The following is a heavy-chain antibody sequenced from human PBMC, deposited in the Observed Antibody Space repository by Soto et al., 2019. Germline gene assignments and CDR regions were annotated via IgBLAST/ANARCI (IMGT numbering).Heavy chain of an antibody. J-gene: IGHJ5*02. CDR3: ACDRTPDIVVAGTWFDP. V-gene: IGHV3-33*01. CDR1: GFTFSSYG. Sequence: GGSLRLSCAASGFTFSSYGMHWVRQAPGKGLEWVAVIWYDGSNKYYADSVKGRFTISRDNSKNTLYLQMNSLRAEDTAVYYCACDRTPDIVVAGTWFDPWGQGTLVTVSS. CDR2: IWYDGSNK. D-gene: IGHD6-19*01.